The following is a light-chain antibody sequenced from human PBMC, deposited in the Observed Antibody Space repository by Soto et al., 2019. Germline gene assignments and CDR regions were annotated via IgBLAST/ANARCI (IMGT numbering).Light chain of an antibody. CDR3: CSYAGSYRWV. Sequence: QSALTQPRSVSGAPGQSVTISCTGTSSDVGNYNYVAWYRQHPGNAPTLIIYDVAQRPSGVPDRFSGSKSGNTASLTISGLQAEDEADYYCCSYAGSYRWVFGGGTKLTVL. CDR2: DVA. J-gene: IGLJ3*02. CDR1: SSDVGNYNY. V-gene: IGLV2-11*01.